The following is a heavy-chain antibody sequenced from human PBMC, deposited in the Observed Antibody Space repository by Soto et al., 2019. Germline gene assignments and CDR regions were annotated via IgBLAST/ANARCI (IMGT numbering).Heavy chain of an antibody. Sequence: SQTLSLTCAISGDSVSSNSAAWNWIRQSPSGGLEWLGRTYYRSRWYNDYAVSVRSRITINPDTSKNQFSLKLSSVTAADTAVYYCARSFSWGPYYDFWSGSQNWFDPWGQGTLVTVSS. V-gene: IGHV6-1*01. D-gene: IGHD3-3*01. CDR1: GDSVSSNSAA. CDR2: TYYRSRWYN. J-gene: IGHJ5*02. CDR3: ARSFSWGPYYDFWSGSQNWFDP.